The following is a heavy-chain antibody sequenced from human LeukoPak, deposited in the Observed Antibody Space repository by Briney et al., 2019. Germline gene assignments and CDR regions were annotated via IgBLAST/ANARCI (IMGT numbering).Heavy chain of an antibody. J-gene: IGHJ4*02. CDR1: GFTFSSYS. CDR2: ISSSSSYI. CDR3: ARGPGNFDPLLVFDFDY. D-gene: IGHD3-9*01. Sequence: GGSLRLSCAASGFTFSSYSMNWVRQAPGKGLEWVSSISSSSSYIYYADSVKGRFTISRDNAKNSLYLQMNSLRAEDTAVYYCARGPGNFDPLLVFDFDYWGQGTLVTVSS. V-gene: IGHV3-21*01.